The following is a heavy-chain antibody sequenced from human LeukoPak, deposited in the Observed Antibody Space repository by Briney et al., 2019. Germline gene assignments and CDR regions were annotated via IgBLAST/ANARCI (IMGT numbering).Heavy chain of an antibody. Sequence: GGSLRLSCAASGFTFSSYAMHWVRQAPGKGLEWVSAISGSGGSTYYADSVKGRFTISRDNSKNTLYLQMNSLRAEDTAVYYCAKDQAGYSSGWYGGSVSYWGQGTLVTVSS. D-gene: IGHD6-19*01. J-gene: IGHJ4*02. CDR1: GFTFSSYA. CDR2: ISGSGGST. CDR3: AKDQAGYSSGWYGGSVSY. V-gene: IGHV3-23*01.